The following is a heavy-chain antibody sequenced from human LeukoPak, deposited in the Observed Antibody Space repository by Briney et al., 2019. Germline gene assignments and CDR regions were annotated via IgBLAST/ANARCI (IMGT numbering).Heavy chain of an antibody. J-gene: IGHJ3*02. CDR1: GPRFTSYW. D-gene: IGHD1-26*01. Sequence: GESLKISCKGSGPRFTSYWIGWSRQMPGKGLEWMGIIYPGDSDTIYSPSFQGQVTISANKSTSSANRKWPYITVSEISMYLVARSGGNYYSIWGQGTMVTVSS. CDR2: IYPGDSDT. V-gene: IGHV5-51*01. CDR3: ARSGGNYYSI.